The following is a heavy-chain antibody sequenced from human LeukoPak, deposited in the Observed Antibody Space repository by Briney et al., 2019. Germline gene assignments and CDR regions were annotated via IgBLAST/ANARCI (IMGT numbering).Heavy chain of an antibody. D-gene: IGHD2-2*01. V-gene: IGHV4-34*01. Sequence: SETLSLTCAVYGGSFSGYYWSWTRQPPGKGLEWIGEINHSGSTNYNPSLKSRVTISVDTFKNQFSQKLSSVTAADTAVYYCARGVEDVVVPAAIFAYYYYGMDVWGKGTTVTVSS. J-gene: IGHJ6*04. CDR2: INHSGST. CDR3: ARGVEDVVVPAAIFAYYYYGMDV. CDR1: GGSFSGYY.